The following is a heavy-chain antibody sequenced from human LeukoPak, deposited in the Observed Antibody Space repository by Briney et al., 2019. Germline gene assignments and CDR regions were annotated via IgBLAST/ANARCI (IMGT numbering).Heavy chain of an antibody. J-gene: IGHJ6*04. CDR3: ARAAQFTIFYGMDV. CDR2: ISGSGGST. CDR1: GFTFSSYA. D-gene: IGHD3-9*01. V-gene: IGHV3-23*01. Sequence: GGSLRLSCAASGFTFSSYAMSWVRQAPGKGLEWVSAISGSGGSTYYADSVKGRFTISRDNSKNTLYLRMNSLRAEDTAVYYCARAAQFTIFYGMDVWGKGTTVTVSS.